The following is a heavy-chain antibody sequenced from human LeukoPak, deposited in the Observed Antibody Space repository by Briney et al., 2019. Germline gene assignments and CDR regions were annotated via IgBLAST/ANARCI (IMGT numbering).Heavy chain of an antibody. CDR1: GFTFSSYW. D-gene: IGHD1-14*01. V-gene: IGHV3-74*01. CDR3: STGPGHAFDI. CDR2: INSDGSST. Sequence: GGSLRLSCAASGFTFSSYWMHWVRHVPGKGLVWVSRINSDGSSTSYADSVKGRFTISRDNAKNTLYVQMNSLRAEDTAVYYCSTGPGHAFDIRGRGTMVTVSS. J-gene: IGHJ3*02.